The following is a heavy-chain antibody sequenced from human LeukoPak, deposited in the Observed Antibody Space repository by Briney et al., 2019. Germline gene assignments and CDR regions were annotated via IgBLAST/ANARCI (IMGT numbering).Heavy chain of an antibody. CDR1: GFTFSSHD. J-gene: IGHJ4*02. Sequence: GGSLRLSCAASGFTFSSHDMHWVRQAPGKGLEWVAFIRRDGSDRFHADSVKGRFTISRDNSRNTLYLQMNSLTVEDTAVYYCAKDNWLPSSPAVAGLGDWNQGTLVTVSS. V-gene: IGHV3-30*02. CDR3: AKDNWLPSSPAVAGLGD. D-gene: IGHD6-19*01. CDR2: IRRDGSDR.